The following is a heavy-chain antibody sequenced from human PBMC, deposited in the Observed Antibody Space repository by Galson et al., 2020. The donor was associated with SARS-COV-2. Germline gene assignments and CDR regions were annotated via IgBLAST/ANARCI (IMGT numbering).Heavy chain of an antibody. D-gene: IGHD2-15*01. Sequence: GGSLRLSCAASGFTFSSYAMHWVRQAPGKGLEWVAVISYDGSNKYYADSVKGRFTISRDNSKNTLYLQMNSLRAEDTAVYYCARGRGAEEDYWGQGTLVTVSS. CDR3: ARGRGAEEDY. CDR1: GFTFSSYA. J-gene: IGHJ4*02. V-gene: IGHV3-30-3*01. CDR2: ISYDGSNK.